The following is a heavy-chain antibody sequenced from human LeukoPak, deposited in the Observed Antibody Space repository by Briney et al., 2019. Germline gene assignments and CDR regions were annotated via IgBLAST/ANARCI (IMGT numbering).Heavy chain of an antibody. V-gene: IGHV4-59*02. CDR2: VYYSGTT. D-gene: IGHD5-24*01. J-gene: IGHJ4*02. CDR3: ARGRGRDGDNLAP. CDR1: GASVTSYY. Sequence: SETLSLTCTLSGASVTSYYWSWIRQSPGKGLEWVGYVYYSGTTNYNPSSKRRVTISGATPNSQFSLKVTSVTAADTAVYYCARGRGRDGDNLAPWGQGTLVTVSS.